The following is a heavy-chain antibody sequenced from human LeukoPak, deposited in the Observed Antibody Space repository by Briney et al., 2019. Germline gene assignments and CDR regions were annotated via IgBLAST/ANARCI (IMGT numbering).Heavy chain of an antibody. Sequence: GGSLRLSCAASGFTFSRYSMNWVRQAPGKGLEWVSSISSRSSYINYADSVKGRFTISRDNAKNSLYLQMNSLRAEDTAVYYCARVGYSSSWYGGDWFDPWGQGTLVTVSS. D-gene: IGHD6-13*01. CDR2: ISSRSSYI. CDR3: ARVGYSSSWYGGDWFDP. CDR1: GFTFSRYS. J-gene: IGHJ5*02. V-gene: IGHV3-21*01.